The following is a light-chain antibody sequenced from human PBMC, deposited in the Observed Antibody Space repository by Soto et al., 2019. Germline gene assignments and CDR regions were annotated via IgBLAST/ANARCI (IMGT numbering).Light chain of an antibody. J-gene: IGKJ1*01. V-gene: IGKV1-39*01. CDR1: QSITTY. CDR3: QQSYSTLWT. CDR2: AAS. Sequence: DIQMTQSPSSLSASVGDRVTITCRASQSITTYLNWYQQKPGKAPELLIYAASTLQSGVPSRFSGSGSGTDFTLTISSLQPEDFANYFCQQSYSTLWTFGQGTKVEIK.